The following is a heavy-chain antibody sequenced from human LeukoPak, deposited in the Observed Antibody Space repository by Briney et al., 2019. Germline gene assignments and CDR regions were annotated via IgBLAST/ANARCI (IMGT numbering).Heavy chain of an antibody. CDR1: GYTFTSYG. D-gene: IGHD4-17*01. Sequence: GASVKVSCKASGYTFTSYGISWVRQAPGQGLEWMGWISAYNGNTNYAQKLQGRVTMTTDTSTSTAYMELRSLRSDDTAVYYCARDRRRLPYGDYLQSQTPFDYWGQGTLVTVSS. V-gene: IGHV1-18*01. CDR2: ISAYNGNT. CDR3: ARDRRRLPYGDYLQSQTPFDY. J-gene: IGHJ4*02.